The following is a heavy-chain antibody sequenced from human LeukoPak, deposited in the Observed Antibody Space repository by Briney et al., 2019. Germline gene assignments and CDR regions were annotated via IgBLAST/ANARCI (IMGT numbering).Heavy chain of an antibody. D-gene: IGHD2-15*01. CDR3: ARGSRYCSGGSCYYYYMDV. J-gene: IGHJ6*03. CDR2: IYYSGST. V-gene: IGHV4-30-4*07. Sequence: SQTLSLTCAVSGGSISSGGYSWSWIRQPPGKGLEWIGYIYYSGSTYYNPSLKSRVTISVDTSKNQFSLKLSSVTAADTAVYYCARGSRYCSGGSCYYYYMDVWGKGTTVTVSS. CDR1: GGSISSGGYS.